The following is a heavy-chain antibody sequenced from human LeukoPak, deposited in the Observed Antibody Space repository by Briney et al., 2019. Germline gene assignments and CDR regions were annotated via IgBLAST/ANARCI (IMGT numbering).Heavy chain of an antibody. CDR1: GGTFSSYA. CDR3: AHARDCSSTSCYQYYFDY. D-gene: IGHD2-2*01. Sequence: ASVKVSCKASGGTFSSYAISWVRQAPGQGLEWMGGIIPIFGTANYAQKFQGRVTITADKSTSTAYMELSSLRSEDTAVYYCAHARDCSSTSCYQYYFDYWGQGTLVTVSS. J-gene: IGHJ4*02. V-gene: IGHV1-69*06. CDR2: IIPIFGTA.